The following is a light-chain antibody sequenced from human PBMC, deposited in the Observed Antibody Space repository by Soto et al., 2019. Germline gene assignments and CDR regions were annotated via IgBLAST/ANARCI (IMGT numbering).Light chain of an antibody. V-gene: IGLV2-14*01. CDR2: EVT. CDR1: ISDVGGHGF. Sequence: QSVLTQPASVSGSPGQSITISCTGTISDVGGHGFVSWYQQHPGEAPKLIIFEVTSRTSGVSSRFSASKSGNTASLTISGLQPEDEAHYYCFSFTGHSSHHVFGNGTKVTVL. CDR3: FSFTGHSSHHV. J-gene: IGLJ1*01.